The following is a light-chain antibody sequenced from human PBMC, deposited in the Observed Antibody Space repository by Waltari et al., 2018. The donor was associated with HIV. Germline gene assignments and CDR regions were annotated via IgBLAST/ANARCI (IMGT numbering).Light chain of an antibody. V-gene: IGKV1-33*01. CDR2: DAS. CDR3: QQYDNLPSFT. Sequence: DIQMTQSPSCLSASVGDRVTITCQASQDISNYLNWYQQKPGKAPKLLIYDASNLETGVPSRFSGSGSGTDFTFTISSLQPEDIATYYCQQYDNLPSFTFGPGTKVDIK. CDR1: QDISNY. J-gene: IGKJ3*01.